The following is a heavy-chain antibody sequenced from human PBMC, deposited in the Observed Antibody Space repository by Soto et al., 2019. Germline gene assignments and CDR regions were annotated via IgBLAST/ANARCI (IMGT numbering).Heavy chain of an antibody. Sequence: QVQLVQSGAEVKKPGSSVKVSCKASGCTFSSYPISWGRQAPGQGLEWMGRIIPILDITDYAQRCQGRVKITADKSTSTAYMELSSLSSDDTAVYYCARPTATGSTSGYYFDYWGQGTLVTVSS. J-gene: IGHJ4*02. CDR2: IIPILDIT. D-gene: IGHD1-7*01. CDR1: GCTFSSYP. CDR3: ARPTATGSTSGYYFDY. V-gene: IGHV1-69*02.